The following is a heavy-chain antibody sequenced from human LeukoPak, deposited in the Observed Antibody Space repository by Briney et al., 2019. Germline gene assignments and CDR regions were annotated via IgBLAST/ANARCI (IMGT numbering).Heavy chain of an antibody. CDR3: ARIQYYYDSSGYGAFDI. Sequence: GGSLRLSCAASGFTVSSNYMSWVRQAPGKGLEWVSVIYSGGSTYYADSVKGRFTISRDNSKNTLYLQMNSLRAEDTAVYYCARIQYYYDSSGYGAFDIWGQGTMVTVSS. J-gene: IGHJ3*02. V-gene: IGHV3-53*01. D-gene: IGHD3-22*01. CDR1: GFTVSSNY. CDR2: IYSGGST.